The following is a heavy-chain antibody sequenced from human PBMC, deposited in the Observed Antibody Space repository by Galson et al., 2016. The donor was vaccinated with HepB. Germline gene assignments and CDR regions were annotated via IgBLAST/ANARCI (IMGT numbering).Heavy chain of an antibody. J-gene: IGHJ4*02. CDR1: GYTFTSYY. V-gene: IGHV1-46*01. CDR2: INPSGGST. D-gene: IGHD3/OR15-3a*01. Sequence: SVKVSCKASGYTFTSYYMHWVRQAPGQGLEWMGIINPSGGSTSYAQKFQGRVTVTRDTSTSTVYMELSSLRSVDTAVYYCARGTGTGGYFDYWGQGTLVTVSS. CDR3: ARGTGTGGYFDY.